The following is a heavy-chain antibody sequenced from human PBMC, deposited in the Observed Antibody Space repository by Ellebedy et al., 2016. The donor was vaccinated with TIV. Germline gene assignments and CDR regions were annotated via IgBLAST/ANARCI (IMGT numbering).Heavy chain of an antibody. Sequence: AASVKVSCKASGYTFTSYGISWVRQAPGQGLEWMGWISAYNGNTNYAQKLQGRVTMTTDPAPSTAYMELRSLRSDDTAVYYCARRVGREWYRYRPYFDYWGQGTLVTVSS. CDR2: ISAYNGNT. J-gene: IGHJ4*02. CDR3: ARRVGREWYRYRPYFDY. V-gene: IGHV1-18*01. CDR1: GYTFTSYG. D-gene: IGHD3-16*02.